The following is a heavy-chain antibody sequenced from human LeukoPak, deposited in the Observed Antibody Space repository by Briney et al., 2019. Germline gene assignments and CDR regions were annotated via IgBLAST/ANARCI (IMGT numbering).Heavy chain of an antibody. V-gene: IGHV3-7*01. J-gene: IGHJ3*02. D-gene: IGHD3-3*01. Sequence: GGSLRLSCAASEYTFSSYSMNWVRQAPGKGLEWVANIKQDGSEKYYVDSVKGRFTISRDNAKNSLYLQMNSLRAEDTAVYYCARDSDYDFWSGYPADAFDIWGQGTMVTVSS. CDR1: EYTFSSYS. CDR3: ARDSDYDFWSGYPADAFDI. CDR2: IKQDGSEK.